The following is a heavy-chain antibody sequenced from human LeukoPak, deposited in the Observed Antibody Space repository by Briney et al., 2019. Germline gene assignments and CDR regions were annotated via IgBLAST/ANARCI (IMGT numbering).Heavy chain of an antibody. CDR2: IGGSGGST. CDR1: GFTFSSYA. CDR3: AKTPYSSGWYEFGY. V-gene: IGHV3-23*01. Sequence: GGSLRLSCAASGFTFSSYAMSWVRQAPGKGLEWVSAIGGSGGSTYYADSVKGRFTISRDNSKNTLYLQMNSLRAEDTAVYYCAKTPYSSGWYEFGYWGQGTLVTVSS. D-gene: IGHD6-19*01. J-gene: IGHJ4*02.